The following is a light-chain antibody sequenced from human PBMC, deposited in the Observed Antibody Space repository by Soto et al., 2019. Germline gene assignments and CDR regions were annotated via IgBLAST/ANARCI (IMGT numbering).Light chain of an antibody. V-gene: IGKV1-9*01. Sequence: IQLTQSPSSLSAAVGDRVTMTCRASQGISSYLGWYQQKPGKAPKLLIYGASTLQSGVPSRFSGSGSGTEFTLTISSLQPEDFATYYCQQSYNTPVTFGQGTKVDI. CDR1: QGISSY. J-gene: IGKJ1*01. CDR2: GAS. CDR3: QQSYNTPVT.